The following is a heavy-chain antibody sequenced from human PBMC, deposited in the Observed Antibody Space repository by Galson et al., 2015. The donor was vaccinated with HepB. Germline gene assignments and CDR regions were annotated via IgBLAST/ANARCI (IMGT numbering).Heavy chain of an antibody. CDR1: GFTFSSYS. J-gene: IGHJ5*02. CDR2: ISSSSSYI. Sequence: SLRLSCAASGFTFSSYSMNWVRQAPGKGLEWVSSISSSSSYIYYADSVKGRFTISRDNAKNSLYLQMNSLRAEDTAVYYCARDQNKQWLVRYIYKSGNNWFDPWGQGTLVTVSS. D-gene: IGHD6-19*01. V-gene: IGHV3-21*01. CDR3: ARDQNKQWLVRYIYKSGNNWFDP.